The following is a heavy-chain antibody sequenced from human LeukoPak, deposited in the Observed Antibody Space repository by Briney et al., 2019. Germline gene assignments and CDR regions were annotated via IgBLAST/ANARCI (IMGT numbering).Heavy chain of an antibody. V-gene: IGHV1-2*02. D-gene: IGHD5-18*01. Sequence: ASVKVSCQASGYTFTDYYMHWVRQAPGHGLEWMGWINPNSGGTNYAQKLQGRDTMTRDTSISTAYMELSRLRSDDTAVYYCARGDTATPNFDYWGQGTLVTVSS. CDR3: ARGDTATPNFDY. J-gene: IGHJ4*02. CDR2: INPNSGGT. CDR1: GYTFTDYY.